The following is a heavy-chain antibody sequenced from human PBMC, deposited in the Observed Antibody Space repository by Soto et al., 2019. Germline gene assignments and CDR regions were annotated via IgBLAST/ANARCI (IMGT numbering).Heavy chain of an antibody. CDR3: ARRYGNAFDI. Sequence: SETLSLTCTASGGYISSYYWSWIRQPPGKGLEWIGYIYYSGSTNYNPSLKSRVTISVDTSKNQFSLKLSSVTAADTAVYYCARRYGNAFDIWGQGTMVTV. V-gene: IGHV4-59*08. CDR2: IYYSGST. CDR1: GGYISSYY. D-gene: IGHD1-20*01. J-gene: IGHJ3*02.